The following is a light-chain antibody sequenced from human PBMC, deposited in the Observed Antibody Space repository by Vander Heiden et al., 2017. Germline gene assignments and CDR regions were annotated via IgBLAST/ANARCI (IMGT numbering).Light chain of an antibody. J-gene: IGLJ1*01. CDR1: SSNIGAGYE. CDR2: GNS. V-gene: IGLV1-40*01. CDR3: QSYDSSLSGYV. Sequence: QSVLTQPPSVSGAPGQRLTISCTGSSSNIGAGYEVHWYQQLPGTAPKLLIYGNSNRPSGVPDRFSGSKSGTSASLAITGLQAEDEADYYCQSYDSSLSGYVFGTGTKVTVL.